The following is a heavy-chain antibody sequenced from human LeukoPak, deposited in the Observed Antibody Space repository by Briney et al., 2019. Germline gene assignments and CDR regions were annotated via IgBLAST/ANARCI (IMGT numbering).Heavy chain of an antibody. J-gene: IGHJ4*02. D-gene: IGHD4-17*01. CDR3: ARHPDYGVPFDY. CDR2: IYYSGST. CDR1: GGSISSSSYY. V-gene: IGHV4-39*01. Sequence: SETLSLTCTVSGGSISSSSYYWGWIRQPPGKGLEWIGSIYYSGSTYYNPSLKSRVTISVDTSKNQFSLKLSSVTAADTAVYYCARHPDYGVPFDYWGRGTLVTVSS.